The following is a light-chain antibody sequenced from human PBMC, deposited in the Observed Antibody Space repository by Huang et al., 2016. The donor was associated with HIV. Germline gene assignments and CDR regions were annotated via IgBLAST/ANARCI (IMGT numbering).Light chain of an antibody. Sequence: EIVMTQSPGTLSLSPGERATLSCRPSQSVRSNLAWYQHKPGQAPRRLIYGASTRATGVPARFSGSGSGTEFTLTISSLQSDEFVVYYCQQYQDWPRTFGQGTKVEIK. CDR3: QQYQDWPRT. V-gene: IGKV3-15*01. CDR2: GAS. J-gene: IGKJ1*01. CDR1: QSVRSN.